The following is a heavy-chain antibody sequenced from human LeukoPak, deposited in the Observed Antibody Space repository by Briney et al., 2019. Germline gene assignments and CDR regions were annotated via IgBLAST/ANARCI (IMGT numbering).Heavy chain of an antibody. CDR3: AREGSSFAPSEPFYFDY. D-gene: IGHD3-10*01. Sequence: PGGSLRLSCTDSGFTFSSHDMSWVRQAPGKGLEWVSYISSGGYTTRYADSVKGRFTISRDNAKNSLYLQMNSLEAEDTAVYYCAREGSSFAPSEPFYFDYWGQGTLVTVSS. V-gene: IGHV3-48*03. CDR1: GFTFSSHD. CDR2: ISSGGYTT. J-gene: IGHJ4*02.